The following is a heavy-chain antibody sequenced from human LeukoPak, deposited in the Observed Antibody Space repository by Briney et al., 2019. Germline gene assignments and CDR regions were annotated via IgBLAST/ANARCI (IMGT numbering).Heavy chain of an antibody. Sequence: GGSLRLSCAVSGFTFSSYDMYWVRQAPGKGLEWVAVIWYDGSNKYYADSVKGGFTISRDNSKNTLYLQMNSLRAEDTAVYYCAKGYSGYDWGTDWFDSWGQGTLVTVSS. J-gene: IGHJ5*01. CDR2: IWYDGSNK. CDR3: AKGYSGYDWGTDWFDS. V-gene: IGHV3-33*06. CDR1: GFTFSSYD. D-gene: IGHD5-12*01.